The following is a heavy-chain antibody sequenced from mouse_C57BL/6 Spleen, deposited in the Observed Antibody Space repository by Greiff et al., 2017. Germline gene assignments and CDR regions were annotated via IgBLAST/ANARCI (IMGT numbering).Heavy chain of an antibody. CDR1: GYTFTSYG. Sequence: QVQLQQSGAELARPGASVKLSCTASGYTFTSYGISWVKQRPGQGLEWIGEIYPRSGNTYYTEKFKGKATLTVDKSSSTAYMELRPLTSEDSAVYFCAVTGRDMDVWGKGTSVTVSS. V-gene: IGHV1-81*01. CDR3: AVTGRDMDV. D-gene: IGHD4-1*01. J-gene: IGHJ4*01. CDR2: IYPRSGNT.